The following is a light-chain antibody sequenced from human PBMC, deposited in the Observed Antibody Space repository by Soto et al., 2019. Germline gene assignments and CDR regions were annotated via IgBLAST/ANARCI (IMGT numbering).Light chain of an antibody. CDR1: SSDVGSYNL. Sequence: QSVLTQPASVSGSPGQSITISCTGTSSDVGSYNLVSWYQQHPGKAPKLMIYEDSKRPSGVSNRFFGSKSGNTASLTISGLQAEDEADYFCCSYARGSTLVFGGGTKL. J-gene: IGLJ3*02. V-gene: IGLV2-23*01. CDR3: CSYARGSTLV. CDR2: EDS.